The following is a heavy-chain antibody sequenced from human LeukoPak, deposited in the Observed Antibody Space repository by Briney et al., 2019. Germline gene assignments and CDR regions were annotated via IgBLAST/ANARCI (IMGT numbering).Heavy chain of an antibody. D-gene: IGHD6-19*01. J-gene: IGHJ4*02. CDR2: ISGSGGST. CDR1: GFTFSSYA. CDR3: AKDRIGVVGHFDY. Sequence: GGSLRLSCAASGFTFSSYAMSWVRQAPGKGLEWVSGISGSGGSTNYADSVKGRFTISRDNSKNTLYLQMNSLRAEDTAVYYCAKDRIGVVGHFDYWGQGTLVTVSS. V-gene: IGHV3-23*01.